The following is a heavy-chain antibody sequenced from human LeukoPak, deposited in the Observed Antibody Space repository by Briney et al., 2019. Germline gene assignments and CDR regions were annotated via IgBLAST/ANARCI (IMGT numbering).Heavy chain of an antibody. V-gene: IGHV3-74*01. Sequence: GGSLRLSCAASGFTFSSYWMQWVRQAPGKGLVWVSRINSDGRSTSYADSVKGRFTISRDNAKNTLYLQMNSLRVEDTAVYYCASTTWFQYYFDYWGQGALVTVSS. CDR3: ASTTWFQYYFDY. CDR1: GFTFSSYW. J-gene: IGHJ4*02. D-gene: IGHD3-10*01. CDR2: INSDGRST.